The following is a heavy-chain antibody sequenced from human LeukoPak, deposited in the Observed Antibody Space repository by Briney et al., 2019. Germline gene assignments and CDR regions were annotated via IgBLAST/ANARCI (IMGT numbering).Heavy chain of an antibody. Sequence: VASVKVSCKASGGTFSSYAISWVRQAPGQGLEWMGGIIPIFGTANYAQKFQGRVTITADESTSTAYMELSSLRSEDTAVYYCARDRDARYCSSTSCSNPLGIYWFDPWGQGTLVTVSS. J-gene: IGHJ5*02. D-gene: IGHD2-2*01. CDR1: GGTFSSYA. V-gene: IGHV1-69*13. CDR2: IIPIFGTA. CDR3: ARDRDARYCSSTSCSNPLGIYWFDP.